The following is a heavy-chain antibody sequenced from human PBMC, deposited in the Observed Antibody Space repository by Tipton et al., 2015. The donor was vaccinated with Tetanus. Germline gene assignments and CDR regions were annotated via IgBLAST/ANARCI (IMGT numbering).Heavy chain of an antibody. V-gene: IGHV4-39*02. CDR1: GASISDKKYY. Sequence: TLSLTCIVSGASISDKKYYRGWIRQAPGKGLEWIASVYFEGSTYYSPSLKSRLTIDVDTSQNLFSLRLTSVTAADTAVYYCARHLYGYWFDPWGQGALVTVSS. CDR3: ARHLYGYWFDP. J-gene: IGHJ5*02. CDR2: VYFEGST. D-gene: IGHD5-24*01.